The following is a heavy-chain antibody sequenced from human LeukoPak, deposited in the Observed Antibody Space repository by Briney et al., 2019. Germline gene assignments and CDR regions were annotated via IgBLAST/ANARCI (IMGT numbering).Heavy chain of an antibody. CDR1: GYTLTGYH. Sequence: GASVTVSCKASGYTLTGYHMHWVRQAPGQGLEWMGGIIRKSGDTNYAQKFQGRVTMTRDTSINTAYMELSRLRSDDTAVYYCARGVAAYTYYADSSGYDWGQGTLLTVSS. CDR2: IIRKSGDT. CDR3: ARGVAAYTYYADSSGYD. J-gene: IGHJ4*02. V-gene: IGHV1-2*02. D-gene: IGHD3-22*01.